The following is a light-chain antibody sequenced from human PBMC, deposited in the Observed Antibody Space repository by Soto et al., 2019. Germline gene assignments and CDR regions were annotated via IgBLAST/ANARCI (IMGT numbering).Light chain of an antibody. CDR2: EAS. V-gene: IGKV1-5*03. J-gene: IGKJ1*01. CDR3: QQYDSYRT. Sequence: DIQMTQSPSTLSASVGDRVTITCRASQTISSWLAWYQQKPGKAPKLLIYEASRLESGVPSRFSGSGSGTEFTLTISSLQPDDFATYYCQQYDSYRTCGQGPKVEIK. CDR1: QTISSW.